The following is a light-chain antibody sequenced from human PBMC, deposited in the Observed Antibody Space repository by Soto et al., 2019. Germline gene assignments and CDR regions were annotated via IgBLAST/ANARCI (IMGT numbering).Light chain of an antibody. CDR1: QSVSSN. J-gene: IGKJ4*01. Sequence: EIEMTQSPATLSVSPGERATLSCRASQSVSSNLAWYQQKPGQAPRLLIYGASTRATGIPARFSGSESGTEFTLTISSLQSEDFAVYYCQQYNNWPLTFGGGTKVEIK. CDR2: GAS. V-gene: IGKV3-15*01. CDR3: QQYNNWPLT.